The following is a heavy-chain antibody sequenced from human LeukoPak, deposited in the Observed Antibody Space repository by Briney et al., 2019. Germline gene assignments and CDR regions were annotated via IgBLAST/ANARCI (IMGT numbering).Heavy chain of an antibody. Sequence: SETLSLTCTVSGDSISNYYWSWIRQPPGKGLECIGYIYYSGSTNYNPSLKSRVTISEDTSKNQFSLRLTSVTSEDTAVYCCARLSGSYYRWFDPWGQGTLVTVSS. D-gene: IGHD1-26*01. CDR1: GDSISNYY. J-gene: IGHJ5*02. V-gene: IGHV4-59*01. CDR3: ARLSGSYYRWFDP. CDR2: IYYSGST.